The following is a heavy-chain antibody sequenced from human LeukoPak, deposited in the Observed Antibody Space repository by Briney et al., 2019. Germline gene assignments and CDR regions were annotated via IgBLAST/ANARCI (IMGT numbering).Heavy chain of an antibody. Sequence: GGSLRLSCTASVFTLSSYEMSWIRQAPGKGLGWVSSIDYSGGDTHYADSVKGRVTISRDNSKNTLYLQLSSLRGDDTAVYFCARTSGCYGVSWGQGTLVTVSS. J-gene: IGHJ5*02. V-gene: IGHV3-23*01. CDR3: ARTSGCYGVS. D-gene: IGHD6-19*01. CDR1: VFTLSSYE. CDR2: IDYSGGDT.